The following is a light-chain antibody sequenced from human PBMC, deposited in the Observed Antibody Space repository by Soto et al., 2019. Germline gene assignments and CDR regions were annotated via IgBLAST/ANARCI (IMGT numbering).Light chain of an antibody. CDR2: GAS. Sequence: EIVLTQSPGTLSLSPGERATLSCRASHSVSSSYLAWYQQKPGQAPRLLIYGASSRATGIPDRFSGSGSGTDFTLTISRLEREDFVVYYCQQYGSSPPYTFGQGTKLEIK. J-gene: IGKJ2*01. V-gene: IGKV3-20*01. CDR3: QQYGSSPPYT. CDR1: HSVSSSY.